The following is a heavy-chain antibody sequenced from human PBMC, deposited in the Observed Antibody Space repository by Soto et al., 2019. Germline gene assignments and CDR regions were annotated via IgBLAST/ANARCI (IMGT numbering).Heavy chain of an antibody. CDR1: GFTFSSYG. CDR3: AREPRPYGDYGNFDY. J-gene: IGHJ4*02. V-gene: IGHV3-33*01. CDR2: IWYDGSNT. D-gene: IGHD4-17*01. Sequence: QVQLVESGGGVVQPGRSLRLSCAASGFTFSSYGMHWVRQAPGKGLEWVAVIWYDGSNTYYADSVKGRFTISRDNSKNTLYLQMNSLRAEDTAVYYCAREPRPYGDYGNFDYWGQGTLVTVSS.